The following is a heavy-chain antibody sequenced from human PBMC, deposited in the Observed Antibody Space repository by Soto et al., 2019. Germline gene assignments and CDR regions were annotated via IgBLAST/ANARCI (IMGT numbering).Heavy chain of an antibody. CDR3: ARGGGITMVRGVINSNWFDP. V-gene: IGHV4-30-4*01. J-gene: IGHJ5*02. CDR2: IYYSGST. CDR1: GGSISSGDYY. Sequence: PSETLSLTCTVSGGSISSGDYYWSWIRQPPGKGLEWIGYIYYSGSTYYNPSLKSRVTISVDTSKNQFSLKLSSVTAADTAVYYCARGGGITMVRGVINSNWFDPWGQGTLVTVSS. D-gene: IGHD3-10*01.